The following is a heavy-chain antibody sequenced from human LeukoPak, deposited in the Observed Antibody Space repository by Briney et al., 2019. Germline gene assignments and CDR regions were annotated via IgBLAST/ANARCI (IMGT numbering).Heavy chain of an antibody. V-gene: IGHV3-23*01. D-gene: IGHD3-10*01. CDR3: AKFGPYGSGSYSPLPYYYYGMDV. J-gene: IGHJ6*02. Sequence: PGRSLRLSCTASGFTFGDYAMSWVRQAPGKGLEWVSAISGSGGSTYYADSVKGRFTISRDNSKNTLYLQMNSLRAEDTAVYYCAKFGPYGSGSYSPLPYYYYGMDVWGQGTTVTVSS. CDR1: GFTFGDYA. CDR2: ISGSGGST.